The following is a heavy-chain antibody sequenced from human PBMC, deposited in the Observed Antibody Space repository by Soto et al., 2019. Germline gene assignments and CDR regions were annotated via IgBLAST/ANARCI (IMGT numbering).Heavy chain of an antibody. Sequence: ASVKVSCKASGYTFTSYDMHWVRQAPGQGLEWMGIINPSGGSTSYAQRFQGRVTMTSDTSTSTVYMELSSLRSEDTAVYYCARDRGFCSAGTCYMFDYWGQGTLVTVAS. D-gene: IGHD2-15*01. CDR1: GYTFTSYD. CDR2: INPSGGST. J-gene: IGHJ4*02. V-gene: IGHV1-46*01. CDR3: ARDRGFCSAGTCYMFDY.